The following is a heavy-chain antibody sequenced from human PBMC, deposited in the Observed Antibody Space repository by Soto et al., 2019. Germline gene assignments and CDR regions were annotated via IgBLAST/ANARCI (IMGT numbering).Heavy chain of an antibody. J-gene: IGHJ4*02. D-gene: IGHD3-3*01. CDR1: GGSFSGYY. CDR3: ARYDFWSDYRPRHGSGCSDF. CDR2: INHSGST. Sequence: PSETLSLTCAVYGGSFSGYYWSWIRQPPGKGLEWIGEINHSGSTNYNPSLKSRVTISVDTSKNQFSLKLSSVTAADTAVYYCARYDFWSDYRPRHGSGCSDFCGQGILVTVSS. V-gene: IGHV4-34*01.